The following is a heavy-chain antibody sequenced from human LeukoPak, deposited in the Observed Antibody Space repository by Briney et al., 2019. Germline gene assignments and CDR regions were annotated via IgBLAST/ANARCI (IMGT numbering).Heavy chain of an antibody. V-gene: IGHV4-59*01. CDR3: VRGSGIVATGFDY. D-gene: IGHD5-12*01. CDR1: GGSISSYY. CDR2: IHYSGST. Sequence: PSETLSLTCTVSGGSISSYYWSWIRQPPGEGLEWIGHIHYSGSTNYNPFLKSRVTISVDTSKNQFSLKLNSVIAADTAVYYCVRGSGIVATGFDYWGQGTLVTVSS. J-gene: IGHJ4*02.